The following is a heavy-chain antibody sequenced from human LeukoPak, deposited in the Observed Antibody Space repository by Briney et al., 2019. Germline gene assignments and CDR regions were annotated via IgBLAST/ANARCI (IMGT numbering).Heavy chain of an antibody. D-gene: IGHD5-12*01. CDR1: GFTFSSYS. Sequence: GGSLRLSCAASGFTFSSYSMNWVRQAPGKGLEWVSSISSSSSYIYYADSMKGRFTISRDNAKKSLYLQMNSLRAEDTAVYYCARVRGYSGYEPDYWGQGTLVTVSS. V-gene: IGHV3-21*01. CDR3: ARVRGYSGYEPDY. J-gene: IGHJ4*02. CDR2: ISSSSSYI.